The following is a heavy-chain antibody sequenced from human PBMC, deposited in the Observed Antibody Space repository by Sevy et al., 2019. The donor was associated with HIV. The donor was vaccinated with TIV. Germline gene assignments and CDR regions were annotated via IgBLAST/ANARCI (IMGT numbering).Heavy chain of an antibody. CDR3: ARDRGLSTPFDY. CDR2: ITNDGSST. Sequence: GGSLRLSCAASGFTFNNYWIHWVRQAPGKGLVWVSRITNDGSSTGYAGSVEGRFTLSRDNAKNAVYRQRDSLRAEDTGMYYCARDRGLSTPFDYWGQGALVTVSS. V-gene: IGHV3-74*01. CDR1: GFTFNNYW. J-gene: IGHJ4*02. D-gene: IGHD3-16*02.